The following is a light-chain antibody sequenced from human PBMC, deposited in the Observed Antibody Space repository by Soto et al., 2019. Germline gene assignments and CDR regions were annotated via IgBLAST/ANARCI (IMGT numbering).Light chain of an antibody. J-gene: IGKJ3*01. CDR1: QTVSNNH. Sequence: EIVLTQSPGTLSLSLGERATLSCRASQTVSNNHLAWYRKKPGQTPRLLIYGASSRATGIPDRFSGSGSGTDFTLTISRLEPEDFAVYYCHQYGRSPQTFGPGTKVDFK. CDR3: HQYGRSPQT. V-gene: IGKV3-20*01. CDR2: GAS.